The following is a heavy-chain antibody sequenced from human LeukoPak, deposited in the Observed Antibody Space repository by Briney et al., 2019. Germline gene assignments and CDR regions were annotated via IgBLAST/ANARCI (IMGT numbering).Heavy chain of an antibody. V-gene: IGHV4-4*07. D-gene: IGHD1-26*01. CDR1: GGSISSYY. Sequence: SETLSLTCTVSGGSISSYYWSWIRQPAGKGPEWIGRIYTSGSTNYNPSLKSRVTMSVDTSKNQFSLKLSSVTAADTAVYYCGRSKPYGSTWHTDYWGQGTLVTVSS. CDR3: GRSKPYGSTWHTDY. CDR2: IYTSGST. J-gene: IGHJ4*02.